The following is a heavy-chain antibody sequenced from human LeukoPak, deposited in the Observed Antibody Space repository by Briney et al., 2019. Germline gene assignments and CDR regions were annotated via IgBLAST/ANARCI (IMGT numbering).Heavy chain of an antibody. J-gene: IGHJ6*02. CDR1: GYTFTSYY. V-gene: IGHV1-46*01. CDR3: ASSGDVLLWFGKLGYYYGMDV. D-gene: IGHD3-10*01. CDR2: INPSGGST. Sequence: EASVKVSCKASGYTFTSYYMHWVRQAPGQGLEWMGIINPSGGSTSYAQKFQGRVTMTRDTSTSTVYMELSSLRSEDTAVYYCASSGDVLLWFGKLGYYYGMDVWGQGTTVTVSS.